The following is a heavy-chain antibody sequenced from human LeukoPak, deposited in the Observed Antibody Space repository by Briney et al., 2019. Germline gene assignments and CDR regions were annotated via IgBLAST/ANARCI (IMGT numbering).Heavy chain of an antibody. V-gene: IGHV4-39*07. Sequence: SETLSLTCTVSGGSISSSSYYWGWTRQPPGKGLEWIGSIYYSGSTYYNPSLKSRVTISVDTSKNQFSLKLSSVTAADTAVYYCARVYFMGNTIFWFDPWGQGTLVTVSS. CDR2: IYYSGST. CDR3: ARVYFMGNTIFWFDP. D-gene: IGHD3-3*01. J-gene: IGHJ5*02. CDR1: GGSISSSSYY.